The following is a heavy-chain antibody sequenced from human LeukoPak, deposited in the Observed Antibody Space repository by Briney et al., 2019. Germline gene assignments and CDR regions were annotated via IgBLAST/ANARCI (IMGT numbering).Heavy chain of an antibody. CDR1: GFTFNNYW. V-gene: IGHV3-7*03. Sequence: GGSLRLSCAASGFTFNNYWMSWVRQAPGKGLEWVASIRQDGNEKKYVDSVKGRFTISRDNSKNTLYLQMNSLRAEDTAVYYCARGLMGYTYDYGWGYWGQGTLVTVSS. CDR2: IRQDGNEK. D-gene: IGHD3-16*01. CDR3: ARGLMGYTYDYGWGY. J-gene: IGHJ4*02.